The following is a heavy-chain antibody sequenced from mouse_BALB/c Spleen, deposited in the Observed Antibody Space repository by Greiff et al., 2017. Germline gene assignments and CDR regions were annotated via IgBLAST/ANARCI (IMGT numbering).Heavy chain of an antibody. D-gene: IGHD2-3*01. CDR2: ISSGSSTI. J-gene: IGHJ1*01. CDR1: GFTFSSFG. V-gene: IGHV5-17*02. CDR3: ARREYDGYDYWYLDV. Sequence: EVHLVESGGGLVQPGGSRKLSCAASGFTFSSFGMHWVRQAPEKGLEWVAYISSGSSTIYYADTVKGRFTISRDNPKNTLFLQMTSLRSEDTAMYYCARREYDGYDYWYLDVWGAGTTVTVSS.